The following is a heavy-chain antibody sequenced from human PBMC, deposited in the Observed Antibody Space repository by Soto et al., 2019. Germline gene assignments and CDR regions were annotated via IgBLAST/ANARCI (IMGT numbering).Heavy chain of an antibody. J-gene: IGHJ6*02. Sequence: QVQLVQSGAEVKQPGASVKVSCKASGYTFTSYDINWVRQATGQGLEWMGWMNPNSGNIGYAQKFKGRVTMTRNTSQSTAYMELSSRRSEDTAVYYCARRGYSSSWYYYHYDRMAVWGQGTTVTFSS. CDR3: ARRGYSSSWYYYHYDRMAV. D-gene: IGHD6-13*01. CDR2: MNPNSGNI. CDR1: GYTFTSYD. V-gene: IGHV1-8*01.